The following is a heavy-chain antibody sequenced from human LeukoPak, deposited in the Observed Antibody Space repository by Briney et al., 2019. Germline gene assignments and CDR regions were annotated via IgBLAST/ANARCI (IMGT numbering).Heavy chain of an antibody. V-gene: IGHV1-8*01. Sequence: ASVKVSRKASGYTFTSYDINWVRQATGQGLEWMGWMNPNSGNTGYAQKFQGRVTMTRNTSISTAYMELSSLRSEDTAVYYCARGLSGSYNFDYWGQGILVTVSS. CDR1: GYTFTSYD. J-gene: IGHJ4*02. CDR3: ARGLSGSYNFDY. D-gene: IGHD1-26*01. CDR2: MNPNSGNT.